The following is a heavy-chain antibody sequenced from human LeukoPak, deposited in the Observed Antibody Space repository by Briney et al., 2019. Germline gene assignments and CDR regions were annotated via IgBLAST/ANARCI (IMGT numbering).Heavy chain of an antibody. CDR2: IYHSGST. J-gene: IGHJ4*02. D-gene: IGHD3-10*01. CDR1: GGSISSSNW. Sequence: SETLSLTCAVSGGSISSSNWWSWVRQPPGKGLEWIGEIYHSGSTNYNPSLRSRVTISVDKSKNQFSLKLSSVTAADTAVYYCARDMVEGGAVDYWGQGTLVTVSS. V-gene: IGHV4-4*02. CDR3: ARDMVEGGAVDY.